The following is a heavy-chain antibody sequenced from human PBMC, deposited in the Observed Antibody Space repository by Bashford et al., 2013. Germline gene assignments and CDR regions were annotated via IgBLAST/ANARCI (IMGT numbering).Heavy chain of an antibody. D-gene: IGHD1-20*01. J-gene: IGHJ4*02. V-gene: IGHV1-2*02. Sequence: ASVKVSCKTSGYTFTGYYMHWVRQAPGQGLEWMGRINPNSGGTNCAQKFQERVTITRDMSTATAHMELSGLRSDDTAVYFCAADLNGSSIFDFWGQGTQVTVSS. CDR2: INPNSGGT. CDR3: AADLNGSSIFDF. CDR1: GYTFTGYY.